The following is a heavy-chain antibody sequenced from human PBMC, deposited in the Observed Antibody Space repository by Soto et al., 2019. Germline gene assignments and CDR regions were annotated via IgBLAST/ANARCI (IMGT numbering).Heavy chain of an antibody. V-gene: IGHV1-69*13. Sequence: SVKVSCKASGGTFSTNAISWVRQAPGQGLEWMGGIIPIFGTANYAQKFQGRVTITADESTSTAYMELSSLRSEDTAVYYCARQFDSDTSGYYYAYWGQGTLVTVSS. CDR1: GGTFSTNA. J-gene: IGHJ4*02. CDR2: IIPIFGTA. D-gene: IGHD3-22*01. CDR3: ARQFDSDTSGYYYAY.